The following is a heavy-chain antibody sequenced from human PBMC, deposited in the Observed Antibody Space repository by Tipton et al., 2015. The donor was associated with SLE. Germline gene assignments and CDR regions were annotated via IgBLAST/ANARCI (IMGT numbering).Heavy chain of an antibody. Sequence: SLRLSCAASGFTFSSYSMNWVRQAPGKGLEWVSSISSSSSYIYYADSVKGRFTISRDNAKNSLYLQMNSLRAEDTAVYYCARGDDWDCGGDCYHDAFDIWGQGTMVTVSS. J-gene: IGHJ3*02. CDR1: GFTFSSYS. V-gene: IGHV3-21*01. D-gene: IGHD2-21*01. CDR3: ARGDDWDCGGDCYHDAFDI. CDR2: ISSSSSYI.